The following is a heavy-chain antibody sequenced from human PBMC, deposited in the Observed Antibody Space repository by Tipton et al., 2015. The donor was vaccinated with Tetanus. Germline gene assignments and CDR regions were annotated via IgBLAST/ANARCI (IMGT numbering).Heavy chain of an antibody. CDR3: ARWTASGKGAFDI. CDR1: GDSISSGGYY. D-gene: IGHD3/OR15-3a*01. J-gene: IGHJ3*02. V-gene: IGHV4-31*03. CDR2: ILYTGST. Sequence: TLSLTCTVSGDSISSGGYYWSWIRQHPGKGLEWIGYILYTGSTYHNPSLKSRLTISVDTSKNQFSLNLSSVIAADTAMYYCARWTASGKGAFDIWGQGTMVTVSS.